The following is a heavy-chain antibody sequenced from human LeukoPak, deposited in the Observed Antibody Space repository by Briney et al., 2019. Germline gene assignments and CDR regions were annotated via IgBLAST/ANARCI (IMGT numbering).Heavy chain of an antibody. CDR3: AIGYRSGYHY. D-gene: IGHD2-8*02. V-gene: IGHV3-11*01. CDR2: ISYRADTT. Sequence: GGSLRLSCVASGFTFSDFFMSWIRQAPGKGLEWISFISYRADTTYYADSVKGRFTISRDNAKSSVFLQMNSLRVEDTAVYYCAIGYRSGYHYWGQGTLVSVSS. J-gene: IGHJ4*02. CDR1: GFTFSDFF.